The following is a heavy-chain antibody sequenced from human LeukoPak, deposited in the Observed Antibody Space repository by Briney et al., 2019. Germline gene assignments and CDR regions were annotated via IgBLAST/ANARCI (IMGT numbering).Heavy chain of an antibody. CDR3: ARDFFHGHCAGLRCFHLDY. CDR2: ISANNGDT. D-gene: IGHD2-8*02. V-gene: IGHV1-18*01. J-gene: IGHJ4*02. Sequence: GASVKVSCKASGYTFTRYGISWVRQAPGQGLEWMGWISANNGDTNSAQKFQGRVTMTTDTSTSTAYMELRSLRSDDTAVYYCARDFFHGHCAGLRCFHLDYWGQGSLVTVSS. CDR1: GYTFTRYG.